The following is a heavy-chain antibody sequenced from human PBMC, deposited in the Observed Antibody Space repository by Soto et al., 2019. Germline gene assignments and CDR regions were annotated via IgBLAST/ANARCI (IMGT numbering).Heavy chain of an antibody. CDR1: GGSFSGYY. Sequence: SETLSLTCAVYGGSFSGYYWSWIRQPPGKGLEWIGEINHSGSTNYNPSLKSRVTISVDTSKNQFSLKLSSVTAAETAVYYCARGRLVLRYFDWLQSRSWFDPWGQGTLVAVSS. V-gene: IGHV4-34*01. CDR2: INHSGST. J-gene: IGHJ5*02. CDR3: ARGRLVLRYFDWLQSRSWFDP. D-gene: IGHD3-9*01.